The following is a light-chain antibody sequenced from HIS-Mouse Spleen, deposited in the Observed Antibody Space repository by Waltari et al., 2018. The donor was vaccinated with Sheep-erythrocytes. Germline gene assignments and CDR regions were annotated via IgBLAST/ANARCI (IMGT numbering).Light chain of an antibody. CDR1: SSDVGGYNY. J-gene: IGLJ3*02. Sequence: QSALTQPPSASGSPGQSVTISCTGTSSDVGGYNYVSWYQQHPGKAPKRMIYEVSKPASSVPFRFSGSKSGNTASLTVSGLQAEDKADSYCSSNAGSNDGVFGGGTKLTGL. V-gene: IGLV2-8*01. CDR2: EVS. CDR3: SSNAGSNDGV.